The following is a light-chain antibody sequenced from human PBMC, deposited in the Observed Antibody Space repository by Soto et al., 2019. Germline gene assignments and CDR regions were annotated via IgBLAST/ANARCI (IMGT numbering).Light chain of an antibody. CDR2: AAS. CDR3: QQSHSTPLT. J-gene: IGKJ5*01. V-gene: IGKV1-39*01. CDR1: QSISSY. Sequence: DIQMTHSPSSLSTSVGGRVIIVCRAGQSISSYLNWYQQKPGKGPKLLIYAASSLQSGVPSRFSGSGSGTDCTLTISSLQPEDFATYYCQQSHSTPLTLSQGTRPEIK.